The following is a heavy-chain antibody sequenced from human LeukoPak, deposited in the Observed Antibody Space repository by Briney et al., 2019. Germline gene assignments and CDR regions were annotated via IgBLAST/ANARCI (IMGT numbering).Heavy chain of an antibody. CDR3: AKDQLNRFCSGGSCSTTHDY. Sequence: PGGSLRLSCAPSVFPFSSYGMSCVPHAPGKGLECVSPISGISRSTYYADSVKGRFTISRDNSKNTLYLQMNSLRAEDTAIYYCAKDQLNRFCSGGSCSTTHDYWGQGTLVTVSS. CDR1: VFPFSSYG. V-gene: IGHV3-23*01. J-gene: IGHJ4*02. CDR2: ISGISRST. D-gene: IGHD2-15*01.